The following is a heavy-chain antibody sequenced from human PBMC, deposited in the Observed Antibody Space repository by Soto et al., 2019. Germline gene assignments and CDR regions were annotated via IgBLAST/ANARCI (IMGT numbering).Heavy chain of an antibody. CDR3: AADGDSGYEYY. CDR1: GFTFTSSA. CDR2: IVVGSGNT. Sequence: QMQLVQSGPEVKKPGTSVKVSCKASGFTFTSSAVQWVRQARGQRLEWIGWIVVGSGNTNYAQKFQEXXTXTXXMSTRTAYMELSSLRSEDTAVYYCAADGDSGYEYYWGQGTLVTVSS. V-gene: IGHV1-58*01. J-gene: IGHJ4*02. D-gene: IGHD5-12*01.